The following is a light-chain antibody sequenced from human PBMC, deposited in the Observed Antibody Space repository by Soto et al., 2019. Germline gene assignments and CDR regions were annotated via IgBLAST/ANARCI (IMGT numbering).Light chain of an antibody. CDR2: KVS. V-gene: IGKV2-30*02. CDR3: MQGTHWPIT. Sequence: DVVMTQSPLSLPVTLGRRACSSCRSNESAVHSDGIAYFSWFQQRPGRSPRRLXYKVSNRDSGVPARFSVSGSGTDFALKISRVEAEDVGVYDRMQGTHWPITFCQGTRLEIK. CDR1: ESAVHSDGIAY. J-gene: IGKJ5*01.